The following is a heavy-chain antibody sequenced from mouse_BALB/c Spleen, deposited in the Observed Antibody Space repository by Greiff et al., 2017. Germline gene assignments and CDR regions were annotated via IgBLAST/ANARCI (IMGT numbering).Heavy chain of an antibody. V-gene: IGHV14-4*02. CDR3: NARSTVVPHGAMDY. CDR1: GFNIKDYY. Sequence: EVQLQQSGAELVRSGASVKLSCTASGFNIKDYYMHWVKQRPEQGLEWIGWIDPENGDTEYAPKFQGKATMTADTSSNTAYLQLSSLTSEDTAVYYCNARSTVVPHGAMDYWGQGTSVTVSS. J-gene: IGHJ4*01. D-gene: IGHD1-1*01. CDR2: IDPENGDT.